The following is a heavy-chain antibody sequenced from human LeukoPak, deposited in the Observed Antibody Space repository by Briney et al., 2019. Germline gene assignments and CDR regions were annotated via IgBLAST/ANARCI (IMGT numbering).Heavy chain of an antibody. J-gene: IGHJ4*02. CDR2: INPSDGST. CDR1: GYTFTSYY. V-gene: IGHV1-46*03. CDR3: ASSRETTVTRNLDY. Sequence: ASVKVSCKASGYTFTSYYMHWVRQAPGQGLEWVGIINPSDGSTSYAQKFQGRVTMTRDTSTSTVYMELSSLRSEDTAVYYCASSRETTVTRNLDYWGQGTLVTVSS. D-gene: IGHD4-17*01.